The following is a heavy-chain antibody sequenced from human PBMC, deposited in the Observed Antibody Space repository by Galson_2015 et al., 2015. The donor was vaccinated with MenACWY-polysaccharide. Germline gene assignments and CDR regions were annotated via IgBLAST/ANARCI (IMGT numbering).Heavy chain of an antibody. V-gene: IGHV1-8*01. CDR1: GYTFTSYD. CDR3: ARGGLSSDV. Sequence: SVKVSCKASGYTFTSYDINWVRQAPGQGLEWLGWMNPNSGNTGYAQKFQGSITMTRNTSISTAYMELSSLRSEDTAVYYCARGGLSSDVWGKGTTVTVSS. CDR2: MNPNSGNT. J-gene: IGHJ6*04. D-gene: IGHD3-10*01.